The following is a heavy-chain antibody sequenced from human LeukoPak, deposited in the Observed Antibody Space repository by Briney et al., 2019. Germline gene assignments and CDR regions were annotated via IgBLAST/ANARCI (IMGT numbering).Heavy chain of an antibody. V-gene: IGHV3-66*01. J-gene: IGHJ4*02. CDR2: IYSGGTT. D-gene: IGHD4-17*01. CDR1: GFTVNSNY. CDR3: ASKVTTGY. Sequence: GRSLRLSCVVSGFTVNSNYMSWVRQAPGKGLEWVSVIYSGGTTNYADSVKGRFIVYRDNSKNTLYLQMNSLRVEDTAVYYCASKVTTGYWGQGTLVTVSS.